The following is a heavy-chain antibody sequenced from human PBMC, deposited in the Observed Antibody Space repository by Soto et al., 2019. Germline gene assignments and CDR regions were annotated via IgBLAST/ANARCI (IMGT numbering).Heavy chain of an antibody. CDR2: ISSRSTFI. CDR3: ARDPPLSMIVVVGVDDF. Sequence: GGSLRLSCTVLGFTLTNENMNWVRQAPGKGLEWVSSISSRSTFINYADSVKGRFTISRDDDKGLVYLQMNSLRAEDTAVYYCARDPPLSMIVVVGVDDFWGQGTLVTVSS. J-gene: IGHJ4*02. V-gene: IGHV3-21*06. D-gene: IGHD3-22*01. CDR1: GFTLTNEN.